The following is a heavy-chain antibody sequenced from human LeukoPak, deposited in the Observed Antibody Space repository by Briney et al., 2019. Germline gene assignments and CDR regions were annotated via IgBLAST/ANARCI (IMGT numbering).Heavy chain of an antibody. CDR1: GGSFSVYY. CDR3: ARGQQLGSYNWFDP. Sequence: SETRSLTCAVYGGSFSVYYWTWVRQPPGKGLEWIGEINHSGSTNYNPSLKSRVTISVDTSKNQFSLKLSSVTAADTSVYYCARGQQLGSYNWFDPWGQGTLVTVSS. D-gene: IGHD6-13*01. CDR2: INHSGST. V-gene: IGHV4-34*01. J-gene: IGHJ5*02.